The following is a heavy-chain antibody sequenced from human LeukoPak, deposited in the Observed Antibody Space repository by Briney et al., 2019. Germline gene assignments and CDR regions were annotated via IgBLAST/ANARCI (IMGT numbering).Heavy chain of an antibody. CDR3: AKDSYGMDV. J-gene: IGHJ6*02. Sequence: PGRSLRLSCAASGFTFSDYAMHWVRQAPGKGLEWVAVISYDGTNKYCADSVKGRFTISRDNTKNTVSPQMNSLRAEDTAVYFCAKDSYGMDVWGQGTTVTVSS. V-gene: IGHV3-30-3*01. CDR2: ISYDGTNK. CDR1: GFTFSDYA.